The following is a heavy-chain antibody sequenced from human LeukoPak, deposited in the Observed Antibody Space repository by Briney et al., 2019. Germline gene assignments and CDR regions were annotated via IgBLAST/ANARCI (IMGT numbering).Heavy chain of an antibody. J-gene: IGHJ3*02. V-gene: IGHV3-33*01. CDR2: IWYDGSNK. D-gene: IGHD3-10*01. CDR3: ARGQYYYGSGSSDAFDI. CDR1: GFTFSSYG. Sequence: GGSLRLSCAASGFTFSSYGMHWVRQAPGKGLEWVAVIWYDGSNKYYADSVKGRFTISRDNSKNTLYLQMNSLRAEDTAVYYCARGQYYYGSGSSDAFDIWGQGTMVTVSS.